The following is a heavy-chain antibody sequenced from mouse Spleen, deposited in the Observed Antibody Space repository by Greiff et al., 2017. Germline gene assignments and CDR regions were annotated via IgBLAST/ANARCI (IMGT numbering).Heavy chain of an antibody. CDR3: ARANWVDY. J-gene: IGHJ2*01. CDR1: GYTFTDYY. D-gene: IGHD4-1*01. CDR2: INPYNGGT. Sequence: VHVKQSGPVLVKPGASVKMSCKASGYTFTDYYMNWVKQSHGKSLEWIGVINPYNGGTSYNQKFKGKATLTVDKSSSTAYMELNSLTSEDSAVYYCARANWVDYWGQGTTLTVSS. V-gene: IGHV1-19*01.